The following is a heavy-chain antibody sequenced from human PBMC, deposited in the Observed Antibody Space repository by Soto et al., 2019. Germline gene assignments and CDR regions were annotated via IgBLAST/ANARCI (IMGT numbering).Heavy chain of an antibody. D-gene: IGHD2-8*01. CDR2: ISIGATYI. J-gene: IGHJ6*02. CDR1: GFTFSTYS. CDR3: ARVYASSPKSSPNYYYYGMDV. V-gene: IGHV3-21*01. Sequence: GGSLRLSCAASGFTFSTYSMNWVRQAPGKALDWISSISIGATYIYYADSVKGRFTISRDNAKNSLYLQMNSLRDEDTAVYYCARVYASSPKSSPNYYYYGMDVWGQGTTVTVSS.